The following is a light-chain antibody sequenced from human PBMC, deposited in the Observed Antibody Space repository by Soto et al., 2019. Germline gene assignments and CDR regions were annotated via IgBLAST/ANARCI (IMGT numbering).Light chain of an antibody. J-gene: IGLJ1*01. CDR2: AVT. Sequence: QSPLTQPASVSGSPGQSITISCTGTSSDVGGYNYVSWYQQHPGKAPKLMIYAVTDRPSGVSSRFSGSKSGNTASLTISGLQAEDEADYYCSSYTSSSTLFGTGTKVTVL. CDR1: SSDVGGYNY. CDR3: SSYTSSSTL. V-gene: IGLV2-14*01.